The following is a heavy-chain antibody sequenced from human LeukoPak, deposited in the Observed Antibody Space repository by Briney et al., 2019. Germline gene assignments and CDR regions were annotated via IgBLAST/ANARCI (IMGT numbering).Heavy chain of an antibody. CDR1: GFTFSSYS. D-gene: IGHD3-22*01. CDR3: TTDSSGYYEGYFDY. J-gene: IGHJ4*02. V-gene: IGHV3-15*01. Sequence: GGSLRLSCAASGFTFSSYSMNWVRQAPGKGLEWVGRIKSKTDGGTTDYAAPVKGRFTISRDDSKNTLYLQMNSLKTEDTAVYYCTTDSSGYYEGYFDYWGQGTLVTVSS. CDR2: IKSKTDGGTT.